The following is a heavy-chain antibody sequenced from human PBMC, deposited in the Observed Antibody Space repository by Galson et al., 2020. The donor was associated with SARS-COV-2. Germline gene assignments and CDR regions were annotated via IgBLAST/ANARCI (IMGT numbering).Heavy chain of an antibody. CDR3: ARDGYRGDGNNWAN. CDR2: ISYSGST. CDR1: GASISSANYY. J-gene: IGHJ4*02. Sequence: SETLSLTCTVSGASISSANYYWSWLRQPPGKGLEWIGYISYSGSTYHNPSLKSRVTILVDTSHNQFSLRLSSVTAADTAVYYCARDGYRGDGNNWANWGQGTLVTVAS. V-gene: IGHV4-30-4*01. D-gene: IGHD5-18*01.